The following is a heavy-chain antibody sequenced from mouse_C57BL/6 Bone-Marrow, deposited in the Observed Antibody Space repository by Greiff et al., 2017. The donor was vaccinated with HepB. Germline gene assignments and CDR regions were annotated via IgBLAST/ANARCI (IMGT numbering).Heavy chain of an antibody. V-gene: IGHV1-69*01. CDR2: IDPSDSYT. CDR3: ARAKRFYYYGSSHYFYY. Sequence: QVQLQQPGAELVMPGASVKLSCKASGYTFTSYWMHWVKQRPGQGLEWIGEIDPSDSYTNYNQQFKGKSTLTVDKSSSTAYMQLSSLTSEYSAVYYCARAKRFYYYGSSHYFYYCGQGTTLTVSS. J-gene: IGHJ2*01. D-gene: IGHD1-1*01. CDR1: GYTFTSYW.